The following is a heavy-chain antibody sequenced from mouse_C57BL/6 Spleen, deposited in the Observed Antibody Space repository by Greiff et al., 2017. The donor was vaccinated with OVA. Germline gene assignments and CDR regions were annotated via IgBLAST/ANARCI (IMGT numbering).Heavy chain of an antibody. D-gene: IGHD2-3*01. CDR1: GYTFTGYW. CDR3: ARRIYDGYQSGYYYAMDY. Sequence: QVQLQQSGAELMKPGASVKLSCKATGYTFTGYWIEWVKQRPGHGLEWIGEILPGSGSTNYNEKFKGKATFTADTSSNTAYMQLSSLTTEDSAIYYCARRIYDGYQSGYYYAMDYWGQGTSVTVSS. CDR2: ILPGSGST. J-gene: IGHJ4*01. V-gene: IGHV1-9*01.